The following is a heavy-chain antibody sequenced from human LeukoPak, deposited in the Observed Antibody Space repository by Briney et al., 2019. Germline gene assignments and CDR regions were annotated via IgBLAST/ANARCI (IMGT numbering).Heavy chain of an antibody. J-gene: IGHJ4*02. CDR2: ISSSSSTI. CDR1: GFTFSSYS. D-gene: IGHD3-22*01. Sequence: GGSLRLSCAASGFTFSSYSMNWVRQAPGKGLEWVSYISSSSSTIYYADSVKGRFTISRDNAKNSLYLQMNSLRAEDTAVYYCARVDNYYDSRVGSYYFDYWGQGTLVTVSS. CDR3: ARVDNYYDSRVGSYYFDY. V-gene: IGHV3-48*04.